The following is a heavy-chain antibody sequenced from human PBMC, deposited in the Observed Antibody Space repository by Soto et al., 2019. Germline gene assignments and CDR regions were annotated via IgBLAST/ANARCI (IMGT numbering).Heavy chain of an antibody. CDR1: GFILSDCA. CDR2: ISSSSSVI. CDR3: ARDLSWGSNWYYYMDV. Sequence: EVQLVESGGGLVQPGGSLRLSCATSGFILSDCAMNWVRQAPGKGLEWVSYISSSSSVIDYADSVKGRFTVSRDNARNSPYLQMNRLRAEDTAVYYCARDLSWGSNWYYYMDVWGKGTTVTVSS. J-gene: IGHJ6*03. V-gene: IGHV3-48*01. D-gene: IGHD7-27*01.